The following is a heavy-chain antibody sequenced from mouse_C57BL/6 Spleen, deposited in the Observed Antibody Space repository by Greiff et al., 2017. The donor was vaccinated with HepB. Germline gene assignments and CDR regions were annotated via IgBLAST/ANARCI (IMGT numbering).Heavy chain of an antibody. Sequence: EVQVVESGGGLVKPGGSLKLSCAASGFTFSSYAMSWVRQTPEKRLEWVATISDGGSYTYYPDNVKGRFTISRDNAKNNLYLQMSHLKSEDTAMYYCARGGVYDYLFAYWGQGTLVTVSA. CDR2: ISDGGSYT. CDR3: ARGGVYDYLFAY. CDR1: GFTFSSYA. J-gene: IGHJ3*01. V-gene: IGHV5-4*01. D-gene: IGHD2-4*01.